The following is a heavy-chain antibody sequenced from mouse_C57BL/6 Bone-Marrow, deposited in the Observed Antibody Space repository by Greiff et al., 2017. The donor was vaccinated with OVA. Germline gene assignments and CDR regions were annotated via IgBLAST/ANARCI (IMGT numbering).Heavy chain of an antibody. CDR3: AIWGYYGDY. J-gene: IGHJ2*01. CDR2: IYPGSGST. V-gene: IGHV1-55*01. Sequence: QVQLQQPGAELVKPGASVKMSCKASGYTFTSYWITWVKQRPGQGLEWIGDIYPGSGSTNYNEKFKGKATLTVDKSSSTAYMQLSSLTSEDSAVYYCAIWGYYGDYWGQGTTLTVSS. D-gene: IGHD1-1*02. CDR1: GYTFTSYW.